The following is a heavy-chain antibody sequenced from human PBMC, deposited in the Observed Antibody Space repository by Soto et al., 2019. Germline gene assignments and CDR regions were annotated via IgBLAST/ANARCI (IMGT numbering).Heavy chain of an antibody. D-gene: IGHD3-16*01. Sequence: EVQLVESGGGLVQPGGSLRLSCAASGFTFSSYWMSWVRQAPGKGLEWVANIRHEGSETHYVDSVKGRFTISRDNAKNSLYLQMNSLRADDTAVYYCAVHVKRGEVDSWGQGTLVTVSS. V-gene: IGHV3-7*01. J-gene: IGHJ4*02. CDR1: GFTFSSYW. CDR2: IRHEGSET. CDR3: AVHVKRGEVDS.